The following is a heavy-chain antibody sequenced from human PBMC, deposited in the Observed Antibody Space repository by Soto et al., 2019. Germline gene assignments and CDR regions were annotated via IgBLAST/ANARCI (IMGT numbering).Heavy chain of an antibody. D-gene: IGHD6-19*01. CDR2: IYYSEST. J-gene: IGHJ5*02. V-gene: IGHV4-39*01. CDR1: DGSISSSSYY. Sequence: QLQLQESGPGLVKPSETLSLTCTVSDGSISSSSYYWGWIRQPPGKGLAWIGRIYYSESTYYNPSLQSRVTISVDTAKNQFALKLSSVTAADTAVYYCARHVSSIAGARPRGTCFDPWCQGTLVTVSS. CDR3: ARHVSSIAGARPRGTCFDP.